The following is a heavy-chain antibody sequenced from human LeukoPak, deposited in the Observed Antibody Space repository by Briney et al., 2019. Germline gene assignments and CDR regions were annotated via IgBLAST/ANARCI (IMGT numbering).Heavy chain of an antibody. Sequence: ASVKVSCKASGYTFTGYYMHWVRQAPGQGLEWMGWINPNSGGTNYAQKFQGRLTMTRDTSISTTYMELSRLRSDDTAVYYCARDKVVGSSWYAYYYGMDVWGQGTTVTVSS. CDR1: GYTFTGYY. CDR2: INPNSGGT. V-gene: IGHV1-2*02. CDR3: ARDKVVGSSWYAYYYGMDV. J-gene: IGHJ6*02. D-gene: IGHD6-13*01.